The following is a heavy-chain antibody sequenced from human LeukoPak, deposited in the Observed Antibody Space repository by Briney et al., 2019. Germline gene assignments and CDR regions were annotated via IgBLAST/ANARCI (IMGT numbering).Heavy chain of an antibody. CDR2: IGIDSGNT. D-gene: IGHD5-24*01. Sequence: GGSLRLSCAASGFTFSDYSMNWVRQAPGKGLEWISYIGIDSGNTNYVDSVKGRFTISGDKAKNSLYLQMNSLRVEDTAVYYCARDYKYAFDNWGQGTLVTISS. J-gene: IGHJ4*02. CDR3: ARDYKYAFDN. CDR1: GFTFSDYS. V-gene: IGHV3-48*01.